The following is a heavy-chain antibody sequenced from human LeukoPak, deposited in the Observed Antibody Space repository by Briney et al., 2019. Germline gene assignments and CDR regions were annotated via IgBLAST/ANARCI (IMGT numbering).Heavy chain of an antibody. CDR1: GGSIRSYY. V-gene: IGHV4-59*01. CDR2: IYYSGST. CDR3: ARSRWDGYSYGYYYYGMDV. Sequence: PSETLSLTCTVSGGSIRSYYWSWIRQPPGKGLEWIGYIYYSGSTNYNPSLKSRVTISVDTSKNQFSLKLSSVTAADTAVYYCARSRWDGYSYGYYYYGMDVWGQGTTVTVSS. J-gene: IGHJ6*02. D-gene: IGHD5-18*01.